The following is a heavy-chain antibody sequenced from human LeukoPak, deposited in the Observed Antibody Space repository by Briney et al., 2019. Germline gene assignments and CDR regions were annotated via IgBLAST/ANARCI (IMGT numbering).Heavy chain of an antibody. Sequence: SETLSLTCAVYGGSFSGYYWSWLRQPPGKGLEWIGEINHSGSTNFNPSLKSRVTISVDTSKNQFSLRLSSVTAADTAVYYCASLPAAENYFDYWGQGTLVTVSS. CDR3: ASLPAAENYFDY. CDR1: GGSFSGYY. CDR2: INHSGST. J-gene: IGHJ4*02. V-gene: IGHV4-34*01. D-gene: IGHD2-2*01.